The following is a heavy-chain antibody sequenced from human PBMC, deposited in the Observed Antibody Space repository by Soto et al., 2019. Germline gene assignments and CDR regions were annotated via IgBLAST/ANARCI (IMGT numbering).Heavy chain of an antibody. CDR3: ERGIVAGNYYYYSYGMDA. Sequence: GGSLRLSCAASGFTVSSNYMSLVRRSPGKGLEWVSVLYSGGSTYYADSVKGRFTISRDNSKNTLYLQMNSLRAEDTAVYYCERGIVAGNYYYYSYGMDAWGQGIXVTVSS. CDR2: LYSGGST. CDR1: GFTVSSNY. J-gene: IGHJ6*02. V-gene: IGHV3-53*01. D-gene: IGHD5-12*01.